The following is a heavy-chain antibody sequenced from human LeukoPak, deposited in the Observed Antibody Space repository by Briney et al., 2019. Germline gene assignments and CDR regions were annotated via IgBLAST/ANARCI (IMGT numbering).Heavy chain of an antibody. Sequence: SETLSLTCTVSGGSISSYYWGWIRQTPGKELEWIGSIYHSGSTYYNPSLKSRVTISVDTSKNQFSLKLSSVTAADTAVYYCARSRGWLQSHPLGYWGQGTLVAVSS. J-gene: IGHJ4*02. CDR3: ARSRGWLQSHPLGY. CDR2: IYHSGST. D-gene: IGHD5-24*01. V-gene: IGHV4-39*07. CDR1: GGSISSYY.